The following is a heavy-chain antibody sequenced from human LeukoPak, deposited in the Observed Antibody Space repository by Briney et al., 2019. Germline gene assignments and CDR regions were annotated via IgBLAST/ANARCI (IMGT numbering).Heavy chain of an antibody. CDR3: AKVAVSSTGSGDAFDI. J-gene: IGHJ3*02. V-gene: IGHV3-30*18. Sequence: GGSLRLSCAASGFTSSSYGMHWVRQAPGKGLEWVAVISYDGSNKYYADSVKGRFTISRDNSKNTLYLQMNSLRAEDTAVYYCAKVAVSSTGSGDAFDIWGQGTMVTVSS. D-gene: IGHD2-2*01. CDR1: GFTSSSYG. CDR2: ISYDGSNK.